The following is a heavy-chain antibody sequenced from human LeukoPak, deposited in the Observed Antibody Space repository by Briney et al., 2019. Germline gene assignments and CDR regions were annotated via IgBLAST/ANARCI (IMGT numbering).Heavy chain of an antibody. J-gene: IGHJ4*02. CDR2: ISAYNGNT. Sequence: GASVKVSCKASGGTFSSYAISWVRQAPGQGLEWMGWISAYNGNTNCAQKLQGRVTMTTDTSTSTAYMELRSLRSDDTAVYYCARDRPIAVAGTPLDYWGQGTLVTVSS. V-gene: IGHV1-18*01. CDR3: ARDRPIAVAGTPLDY. D-gene: IGHD6-19*01. CDR1: GGTFSSYA.